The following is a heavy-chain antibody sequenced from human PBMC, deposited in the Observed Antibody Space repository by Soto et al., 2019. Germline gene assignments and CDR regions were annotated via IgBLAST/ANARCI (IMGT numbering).Heavy chain of an antibody. CDR3: ARDTETLGPRANDALDI. Sequence: ASVKVSCKSSGYSFNGYYIHWVRQAPGQGLEWMGWINPYSGDTKYSQNFQGRVSITRDTSASTVYMELTGLTSEDTAVYYCARDTETLGPRANDALDIWGQGTMVTVSS. CDR2: INPYSGDT. J-gene: IGHJ3*02. CDR1: GYSFNGYY. V-gene: IGHV1-2*02. D-gene: IGHD3-3*02.